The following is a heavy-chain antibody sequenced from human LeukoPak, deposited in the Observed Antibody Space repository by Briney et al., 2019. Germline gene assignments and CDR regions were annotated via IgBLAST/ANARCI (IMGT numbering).Heavy chain of an antibody. J-gene: IGHJ4*02. CDR3: ARLSKDTVVLPAAMAHYFDY. V-gene: IGHV4-59*08. D-gene: IGHD2-2*01. CDR2: IHYTGST. Sequence: SETLSLTCTVSGVSISGYYWRWLRQPPGKGLQFIGYIHYTGSTNYNPSLESRVTLSVDTSKNQFSLKLRSVTAADTAVYYCARLSKDTVVLPAAMAHYFDYWGQGTLVTVSS. CDR1: GVSISGYY.